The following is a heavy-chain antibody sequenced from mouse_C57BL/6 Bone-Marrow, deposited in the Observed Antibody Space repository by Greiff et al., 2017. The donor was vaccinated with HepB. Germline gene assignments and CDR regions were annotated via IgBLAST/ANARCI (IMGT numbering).Heavy chain of an antibody. D-gene: IGHD1-1*01. J-gene: IGHJ2*01. Sequence: VQLKESGAELVRPGASVKLSCTASGFNIKDDYMHWVKQRPEQGLEWIGWIDPENGDTEYASKFQGKATITADTSSNTAYLQLSSLTSEDTAVYYCTTRTVVATNFDYWGQGTTLTVSS. CDR2: IDPENGDT. CDR3: TTRTVVATNFDY. CDR1: GFNIKDDY. V-gene: IGHV14-4*01.